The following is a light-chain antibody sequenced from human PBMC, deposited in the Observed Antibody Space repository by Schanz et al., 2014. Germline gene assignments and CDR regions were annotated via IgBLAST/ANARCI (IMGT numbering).Light chain of an antibody. V-gene: IGKV3-11*01. Sequence: EIVLTQSPATLSLSPGERVTLSCRASQSVNRYLPWDQQKPGQAPRLLICDASNRATGIPARFSGSGSGTDFTLTISSPEPEDFAVYYCQQRSNWPPLTFGGGTKVEIK. CDR3: QQRSNWPPLT. J-gene: IGKJ4*01. CDR2: DAS. CDR1: QSVNRY.